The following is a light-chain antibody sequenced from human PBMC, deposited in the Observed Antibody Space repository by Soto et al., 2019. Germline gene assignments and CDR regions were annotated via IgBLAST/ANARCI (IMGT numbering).Light chain of an antibody. CDR1: SSDVGGYNY. J-gene: IGLJ2*01. CDR3: SSYAGSNNVI. Sequence: QSALTQPPSASGSPEQSVTISCTGTSSDVGGYNYVSWYQQHPGKAPKLMIYEVSERPSGVPDRFSGSKSGNTASLTVSGLQAEDEADYYCSSYAGSNNVIFGGGTKVTVL. V-gene: IGLV2-8*01. CDR2: EVS.